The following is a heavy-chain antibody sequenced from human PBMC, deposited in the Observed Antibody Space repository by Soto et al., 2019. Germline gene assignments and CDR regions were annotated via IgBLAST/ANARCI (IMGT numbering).Heavy chain of an antibody. CDR1: GGSVSSGSYY. J-gene: IGHJ6*02. CDR2: IYYSGST. V-gene: IGHV4-61*01. D-gene: IGHD2-2*01. Sequence: QVQLQESGPGLVKPSETLSLTCTVSGGSVSSGSYYWSWIRQPPGEGLEWIGYIYYSGSTNYHPSLKGRVTSLVDRVTKLFSLKVSSVSAADTAVNYYARECGIVVVPKSGSLDVRGQGPTVTVYS. CDR3: ARECGIVVVPKSGSLDV.